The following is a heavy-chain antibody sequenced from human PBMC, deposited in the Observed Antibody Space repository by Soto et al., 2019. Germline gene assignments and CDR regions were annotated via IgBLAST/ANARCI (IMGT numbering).Heavy chain of an antibody. V-gene: IGHV1-58*02. D-gene: IGHD3-3*02. Sequence: SVKVSCKASGFTFTSSAMQWVRQARGQRLEWIGWIVVGSGNTNYAQKFQERVTITRDMSTSTAYMELSSLRSEDTAVYYCAAEQLGFRDYYVMDFWGQATTVTVSS. CDR2: IVVGSGNT. CDR1: GFTFTSSA. J-gene: IGHJ6*02. CDR3: AAEQLGFRDYYVMDF.